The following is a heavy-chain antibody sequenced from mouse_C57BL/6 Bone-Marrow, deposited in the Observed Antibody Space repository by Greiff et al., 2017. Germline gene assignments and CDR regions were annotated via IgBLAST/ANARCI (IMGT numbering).Heavy chain of an antibody. J-gene: IGHJ4*01. Sequence: VQLQQSGPELVKPGASVKIPCKASGYTFTDYNMDWVKQSHGKSLEWIGDINPNNGGTIYNQKFKGKATLTVDKSSSTAYMELRSLTSEDTAVYYCAREGIYYDYDGFNAMDYWGQGTSVTVSS. V-gene: IGHV1-18*01. D-gene: IGHD2-4*01. CDR1: GYTFTDYN. CDR2: INPNNGGT. CDR3: AREGIYYDYDGFNAMDY.